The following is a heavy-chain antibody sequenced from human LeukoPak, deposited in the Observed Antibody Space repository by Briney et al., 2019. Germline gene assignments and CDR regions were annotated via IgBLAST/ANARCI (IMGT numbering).Heavy chain of an antibody. CDR1: GYPIGGGAY. J-gene: IGHJ4*02. CDR3: ARGIGGYNYFDY. Sequence: SETLSLTCAVSGYPIGGGAYWAWIRQTPGKGLEGIGSLPHAGTTYYNPSLQSRVAISMDASKNEFFLTMTSVTAADTAVYYCARGIGGYNYFDYWGQGALVAVSS. V-gene: IGHV4-38-2*01. CDR2: LPHAGTT. D-gene: IGHD3-16*01.